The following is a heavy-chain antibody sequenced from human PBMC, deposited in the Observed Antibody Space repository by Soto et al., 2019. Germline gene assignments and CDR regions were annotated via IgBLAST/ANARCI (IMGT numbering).Heavy chain of an antibody. Sequence: AASVKVSCKASHYSFARYGISWVRQAPGQGLEWMGRISTYNSNTKYAQKFQGRVTLTTDTPTSTAYMNLRSLTSDDTAVYYCAREGYCSSGSCALYSHDFFGMDVWGQGTTVTVSS. CDR1: HYSFARYG. D-gene: IGHD2-15*01. CDR2: ISTYNSNT. V-gene: IGHV1-18*01. J-gene: IGHJ6*02. CDR3: AREGYCSSGSCALYSHDFFGMDV.